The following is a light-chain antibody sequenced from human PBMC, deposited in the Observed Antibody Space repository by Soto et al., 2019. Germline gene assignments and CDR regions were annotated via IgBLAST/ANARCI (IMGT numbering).Light chain of an antibody. V-gene: IGLV2-23*02. CDR3: CSYAGSPHVV. Sequence: QSVLTQPASVSGSPGQSITISCTGTSSDVGSYNLVSWYQQHPGKAPKLMIYEVSKRPSGVSNRFSGSKSGNTASLTISGLQAEDEADYYCCSYAGSPHVVFGGATKLTVL. J-gene: IGLJ2*01. CDR2: EVS. CDR1: SSDVGSYNL.